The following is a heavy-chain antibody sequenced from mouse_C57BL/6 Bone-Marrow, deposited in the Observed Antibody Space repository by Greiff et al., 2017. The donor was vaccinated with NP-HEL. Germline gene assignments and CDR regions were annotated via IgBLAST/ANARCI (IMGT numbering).Heavy chain of an antibody. CDR2: ISDGGSYT. CDR1: GFTFSSYA. J-gene: IGHJ4*01. Sequence: EVMLVESGGGLVKPGGSLKLSCAASGFTFSSYAMSWVRQTPEKRLEWVATISDGGSYTYYPDNVKGRFTISRDNAKNNLYLQMSHLKSEDTAMYYCARDATTVVAGAMDYWGQGTSVTVSS. CDR3: ARDATTVVAGAMDY. V-gene: IGHV5-4*01. D-gene: IGHD1-1*01.